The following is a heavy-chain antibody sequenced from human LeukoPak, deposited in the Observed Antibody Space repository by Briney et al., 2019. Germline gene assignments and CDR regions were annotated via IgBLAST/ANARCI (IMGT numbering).Heavy chain of an antibody. CDR2: ISWNSGSI. V-gene: IGHV3-9*01. Sequence: GGSLRLSCAASGFTFDDYAMHWVRQAPGKGLEWVSGISWNSGSIGCADSVKGRFTISRDNAKNSLYLQMNSLRAEDTALYYCAKDSNSGSYVLPDAFDIWGQGTVVTVSS. CDR3: AKDSNSGSYVLPDAFDI. J-gene: IGHJ3*02. D-gene: IGHD1-26*01. CDR1: GFTFDDYA.